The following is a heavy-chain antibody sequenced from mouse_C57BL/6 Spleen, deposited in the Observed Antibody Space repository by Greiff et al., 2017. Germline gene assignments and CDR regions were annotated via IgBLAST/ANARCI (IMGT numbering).Heavy chain of an antibody. CDR1: GFTFSSYT. J-gene: IGHJ4*01. CDR2: ISGGGGNT. CDR3: ARPTGLDVIDY. D-gene: IGHD4-1*02. V-gene: IGHV5-9*01. Sequence: EVHLVESGGGLVKPGGSLKLSCAASGFTFSSYTMSWVRQTPEKRLEWVATISGGGGNTYYPHSVKGRFTSSRDNAKNTPYLQVSILRSEDTSLYYCARPTGLDVIDYWGQGTSVTVSS.